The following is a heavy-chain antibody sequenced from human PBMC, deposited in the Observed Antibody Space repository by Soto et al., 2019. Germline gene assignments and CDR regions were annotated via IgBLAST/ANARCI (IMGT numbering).Heavy chain of an antibody. D-gene: IGHD3-22*01. V-gene: IGHV1-69*13. Sequence: SLKVSCKASGGTLSSYAISWVRQAPGQGLEWMGGIIPIFGTANYAQKFQGRVTITADESTSTAYMELSSLRSEDTAVYYCARDYSDSSGFRWFDPWGQGTLVTVSS. CDR2: IIPIFGTA. J-gene: IGHJ5*02. CDR3: ARDYSDSSGFRWFDP. CDR1: GGTLSSYA.